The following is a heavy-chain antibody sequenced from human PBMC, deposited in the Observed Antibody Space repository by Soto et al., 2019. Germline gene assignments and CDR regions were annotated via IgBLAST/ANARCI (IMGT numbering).Heavy chain of an antibody. V-gene: IGHV4-59*08. CDR1: GGSISSYY. D-gene: IGHD5-12*01. J-gene: IGHJ5*02. Sequence: SETLSLTCTVSGGSISSYYWSWIRQPPGKGLEWIGYIYYSGSTNYNPSLKSRVTISVDTSKNQFSLKLSSVTAADTAVYYCARQDIVGPAGWFDPWGQGTLVTVSS. CDR2: IYYSGST. CDR3: ARQDIVGPAGWFDP.